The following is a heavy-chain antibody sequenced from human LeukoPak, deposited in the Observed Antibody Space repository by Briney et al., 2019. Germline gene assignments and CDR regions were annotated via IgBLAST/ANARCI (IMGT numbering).Heavy chain of an antibody. V-gene: IGHV4-4*07. J-gene: IGHJ4*02. D-gene: IGHD2-15*01. CDR2: IYTSGST. CDR3: ARDHLEYCSGGSCYSYFDY. CDR1: GGSISSYY. Sequence: SETLSLTCTVSGGSISSYYWSWIRPPAGKGLEWIGRIYTSGSTNYNPSLKSRVTMSVDTSKNQFSLKLSSVTAADTAVYYCARDHLEYCSGGSCYSYFDYWAREPWSPSPQ.